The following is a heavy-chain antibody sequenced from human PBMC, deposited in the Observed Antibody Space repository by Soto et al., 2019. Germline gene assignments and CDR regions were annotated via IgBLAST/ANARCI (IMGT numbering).Heavy chain of an antibody. V-gene: IGHV3-23*01. CDR1: GFTFSSYA. J-gene: IGHJ5*02. CDR2: ISGSGGST. Sequence: PGGSLRLSCAASGFTFSSYAMSWVRQAPGKGLEWVSAISGSGGSTYYADSVKGRFTISRDNSKNTLYLQMNSLRAEDTAVYYCAKDWPLSTVLGSWFDPWGQGTPVTVSS. CDR3: AKDWPLSTVLGSWFDP. D-gene: IGHD1-1*01.